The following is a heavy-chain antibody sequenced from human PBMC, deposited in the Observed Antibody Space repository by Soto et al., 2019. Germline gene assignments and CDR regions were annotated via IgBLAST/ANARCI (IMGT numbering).Heavy chain of an antibody. J-gene: IGHJ3*02. Sequence: QVQLVQSGAEVKKPGSSVKVSCKASGGTFSSYTISWVRQAPGQGLEWMGRIIPILGIANYAQKFQGRVTITADKPTSTAYMGLSRLRSEDTAVYYCARVGRLLWFGELKAFDIWGQGTMVTVSS. CDR2: IIPILGIA. D-gene: IGHD3-10*01. CDR3: ARVGRLLWFGELKAFDI. CDR1: GGTFSSYT. V-gene: IGHV1-69*02.